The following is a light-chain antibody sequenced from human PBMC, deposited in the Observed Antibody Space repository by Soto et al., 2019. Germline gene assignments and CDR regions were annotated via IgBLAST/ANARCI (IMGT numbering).Light chain of an antibody. CDR1: QRISSSQ. CDR3: QQYGGSPYT. V-gene: IGKV3-20*01. Sequence: DIVLTQSPGTLSSSPGERATLSCRASQRISSSQLAWYQQKPGQAPRLLIYGASSRATGIPDRFSGSGSGTDFTLTISRLEPEDFAVYYCQQYGGSPYTFGQGTKLEIK. CDR2: GAS. J-gene: IGKJ2*01.